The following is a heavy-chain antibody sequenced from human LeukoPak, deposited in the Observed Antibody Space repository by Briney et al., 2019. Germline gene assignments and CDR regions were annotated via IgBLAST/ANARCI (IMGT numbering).Heavy chain of an antibody. J-gene: IGHJ5*02. Sequence: NPSETLPLTCIVSGGSISGYYWSWIRQPAGKGLEWIGHMDTSGHTNYNSSLMSRVTMSVDTSKNQFSLRLTSVTAADTAVYYCARHWSHSVAQFGRSYWFDPWGQGTLVTVSS. CDR2: MDTSGHT. CDR3: ARHWSHSVAQFGRSYWFDP. D-gene: IGHD2-15*01. V-gene: IGHV4-4*07. CDR1: GGSISGYY.